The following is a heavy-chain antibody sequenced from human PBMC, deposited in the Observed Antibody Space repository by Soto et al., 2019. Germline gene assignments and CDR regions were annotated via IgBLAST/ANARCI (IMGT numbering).Heavy chain of an antibody. CDR3: ARVIPVTIFGVPILSGDYYHYMDV. Sequence: ASVKVSCKASGYTFTSYGISWVRQAPGQGLEWMGWISAYNGNTNYAQKLQGRVTMTTDTSTSTAYMELRSLRSDDTAVYYCARVIPVTIFGVPILSGDYYHYMDVWGKGTTVTVSS. D-gene: IGHD3-3*01. CDR1: GYTFTSYG. V-gene: IGHV1-18*01. CDR2: ISAYNGNT. J-gene: IGHJ6*03.